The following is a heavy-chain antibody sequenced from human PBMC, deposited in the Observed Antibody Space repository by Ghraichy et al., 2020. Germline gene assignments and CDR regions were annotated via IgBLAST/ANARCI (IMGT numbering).Heavy chain of an antibody. Sequence: GGSLRLSCAASGFTFSSYWMSWVRQAPGKGLEWVANIKQDGSEKYYVDSVEGRFTISRDNAKNSLYLQMNSLRAEDTAVYYCARGNSSSWLLSYYYYYGMDVWGQGTTVTVSS. CDR3: ARGNSSSWLLSYYYYYGMDV. CDR1: GFTFSSYW. V-gene: IGHV3-7*03. J-gene: IGHJ6*02. CDR2: IKQDGSEK. D-gene: IGHD6-13*01.